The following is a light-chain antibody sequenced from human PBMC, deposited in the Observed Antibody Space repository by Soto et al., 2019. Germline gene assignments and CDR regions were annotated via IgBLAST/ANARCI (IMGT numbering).Light chain of an antibody. J-gene: IGLJ3*02. V-gene: IGLV1-44*01. CDR2: TYN. CDR3: ASWDDSLAAWV. CDR1: SSNIGSNT. Sequence: QSVLTQPPSASGTPGQRVTISCSGSSSNIGSNTVNWYQQLTGTAPKLLIYTYNQRPSGVPDRFSGSKSGSSASLAISGLHSEAEADYDSASWDDSLAAWVFGGGTNLTVL.